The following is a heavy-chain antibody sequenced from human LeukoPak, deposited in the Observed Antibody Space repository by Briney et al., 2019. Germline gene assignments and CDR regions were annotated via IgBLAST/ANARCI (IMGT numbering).Heavy chain of an antibody. CDR2: IIPIFGTA. J-gene: IGHJ3*02. V-gene: IGHV1-69*06. Sequence: SVKVSCKASGGTFSSYAISWVRQAPGQGLEWMGGIIPIFGTANYAQKFQGRVTMTEDTSTDTAYMELSSLRSEDTAVYYCATARYSYGSSDAFDIWGQGTMVTVSS. CDR3: ATARYSYGSSDAFDI. CDR1: GGTFSSYA. D-gene: IGHD5-18*01.